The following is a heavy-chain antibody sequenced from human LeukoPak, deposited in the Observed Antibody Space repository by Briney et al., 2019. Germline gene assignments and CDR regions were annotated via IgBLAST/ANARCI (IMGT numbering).Heavy chain of an antibody. CDR2: IRYDGSNK. CDR1: GFTFSSYD. V-gene: IGHV3-30*02. J-gene: IGHJ5*02. D-gene: IGHD3-16*01. CDR3: AKSGGFDP. Sequence: GRSLRLSCAASGFTFSSYDIHWVRQAPGKGLEWVTFIRYDGSNKYYADSVKGRFTISRANSKNTLYLQMNSLRAEDTAVYYCAKSGGFDPWGQGTLVTVSS.